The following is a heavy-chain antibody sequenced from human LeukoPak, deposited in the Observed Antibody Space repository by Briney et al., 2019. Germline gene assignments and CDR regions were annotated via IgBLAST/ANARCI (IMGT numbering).Heavy chain of an antibody. J-gene: IGHJ4*02. Sequence: GGSLRLSCAASGFTFSSYWMSWVRQAPGKGLEWVANIKQDGSEKYYVDSVKGRFTISRDNAKNSLYLQMNSLRAEDTAVYYCARDRVVATISFGLDYWGQGTLVTVSS. D-gene: IGHD5-24*01. V-gene: IGHV3-7*01. CDR2: IKQDGSEK. CDR3: ARDRVVATISFGLDY. CDR1: GFTFSSYW.